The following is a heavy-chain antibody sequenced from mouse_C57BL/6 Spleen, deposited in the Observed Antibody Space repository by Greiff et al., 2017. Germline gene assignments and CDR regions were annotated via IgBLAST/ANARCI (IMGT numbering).Heavy chain of an antibody. J-gene: IGHJ4*01. CDR3: AREGYYGSSYVFYAMDY. Sequence: EVKLQQSGPELVKPGASVKISCKASGYSFTGYYMNWVKQSPEKSLEWIGEINPSTGGTTYNQKFKAKATLTVDKSSSTAYMQLKSLTSEDSAVYYCAREGYYGSSYVFYAMDYWGQGTSVTVSS. D-gene: IGHD1-1*01. CDR1: GYSFTGYY. V-gene: IGHV1-42*01. CDR2: INPSTGGT.